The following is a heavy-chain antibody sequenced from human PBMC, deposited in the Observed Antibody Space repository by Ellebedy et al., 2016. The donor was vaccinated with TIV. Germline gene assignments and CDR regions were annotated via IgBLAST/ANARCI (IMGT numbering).Heavy chain of an antibody. CDR2: INPNSGGT. V-gene: IGHV1-2*04. J-gene: IGHJ6*03. CDR3: ARGKGSTSWHPGRGYYYYYMDV. Sequence: AASVKVSCKASGYTFTGYYMHWVRQAPGQGLEWMGWINPNSGGTNYAQKFQGWVTMTRDTSISTAYMELSRLRSDDTAVYYCARGKGSTSWHPGRGYYYYYMDVWGKGTTVTVSS. D-gene: IGHD2-2*01. CDR1: GYTFTGYY.